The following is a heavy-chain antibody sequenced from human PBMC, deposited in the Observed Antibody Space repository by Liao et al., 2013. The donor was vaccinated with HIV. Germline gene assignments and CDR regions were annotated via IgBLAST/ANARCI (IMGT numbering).Heavy chain of an antibody. J-gene: IGHJ5*02. CDR3: ARTDQYYDFWNGYENWFDP. D-gene: IGHD3-3*01. CDR1: GGSISSSSYY. Sequence: QLQLQESGPGLVKPSEILSLTCSVSGGSISSSSYYWGWIRQPPGKGLEWIGSIFYSGRTYYNASLKSRVTMSVDTSKNQFSLKLSSVTAADTAVYYCARTDQYYDFWNGYENWFDPWGQGTLVTVSS. V-gene: IGHV4-39*07. CDR2: IFYSGRT.